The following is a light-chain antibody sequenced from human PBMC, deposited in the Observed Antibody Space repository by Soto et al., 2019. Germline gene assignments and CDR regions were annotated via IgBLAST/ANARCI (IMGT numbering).Light chain of an antibody. CDR3: QQYGASPFP. CDR1: ESVYINS. V-gene: IGKV3-20*01. CDR2: GAS. Sequence: EIVLTQSPGTLSLSPGESATLSCKASESVYINSFAWYYQKPGQPPRLLIYGASTRVTGNPDRFSGSASGTDFVLSINRLEVEDSGMYYCQQYGASPFPFGPGTRVDI. J-gene: IGKJ3*01.